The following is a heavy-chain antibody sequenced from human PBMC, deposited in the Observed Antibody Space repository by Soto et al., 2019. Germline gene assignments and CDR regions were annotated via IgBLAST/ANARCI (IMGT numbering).Heavy chain of an antibody. D-gene: IGHD3-16*02. CDR3: ARDRYWGSYRYTDAFDI. CDR2: IYSGGST. CDR1: GFTVSSNY. V-gene: IGHV3-66*01. J-gene: IGHJ3*02. Sequence: PGGSLRLSCAASGFTVSSNYMSWVRQAPGKGLEWVSVIYSGGSTYYADSVKGRFTTSRDNSKNTLYLQMNSLRAEDTAVYYCARDRYWGSYRYTDAFDIWGQGTMVTVSS.